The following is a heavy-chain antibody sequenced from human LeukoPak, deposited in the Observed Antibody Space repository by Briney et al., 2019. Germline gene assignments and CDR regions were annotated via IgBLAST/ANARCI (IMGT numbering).Heavy chain of an antibody. CDR1: GGSFSGYY. J-gene: IGHJ4*02. V-gene: IGHV4-34*01. CDR2: INHSGST. CDR3: ARGRGTSYFGY. Sequence: SETLSLTCAVYGGSFSGYYWSWIRQPPGKGLEWIGEINHSGSTNYNPSLKSRVTISVDTSKSQFSLKLSSVTAADTAVYYCARGRGTSYFGYWGQGTLVTVSS.